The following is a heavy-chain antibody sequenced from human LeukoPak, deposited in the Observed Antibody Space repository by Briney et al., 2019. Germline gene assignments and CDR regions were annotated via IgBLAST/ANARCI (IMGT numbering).Heavy chain of an antibody. J-gene: IGHJ4*02. CDR1: GGSISSSSYY. V-gene: IGHV4-39*01. CDR3: ARPTGRFGELYVDY. Sequence: SETLSLTCTVSGGSISSSSYYWGWIRQPPGKGLEWIGSIFHSGSTYYNPSLTSRVTISVDTSNNQFSLWLSSVTAADTAVYYCARPTGRFGELYVDYWGQGTLVTVSS. CDR2: IFHSGST. D-gene: IGHD3-10*01.